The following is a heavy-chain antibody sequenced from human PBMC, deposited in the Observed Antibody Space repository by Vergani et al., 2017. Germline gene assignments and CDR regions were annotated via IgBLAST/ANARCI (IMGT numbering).Heavy chain of an antibody. Sequence: QVQLVQSGAEVKKPGSSVKVSCKASGGTFSSYAISWVRQAPGQGLEWMGRIIPIFGTANYAQKLQGRVTITADESTSTAYMELSSLRSEDTAVYYCAGDLTAPGTEYCYCDGIDGWGQGTTVTVSS. V-gene: IGHV1-69*13. CDR2: IIPIFGTA. D-gene: IGHD6-13*01. CDR3: AGDLTAPGTEYCYCDGIDG. CDR1: GGTFSSYA. J-gene: IGHJ6*02.